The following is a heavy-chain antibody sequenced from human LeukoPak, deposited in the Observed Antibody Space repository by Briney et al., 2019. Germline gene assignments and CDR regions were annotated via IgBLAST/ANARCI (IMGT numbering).Heavy chain of an antibody. D-gene: IGHD3-16*02. V-gene: IGHV3-30*02. Sequence: GGSLRLSXTASGFTFSSYGIHWVRQAPGKGLEWVAFIQSDAGNKHYADSVKGRFTISRDNSKNTLYLQMNSLRPEDTAVYYCTKGISAEDYRFFFWGQGALVTVSS. CDR3: TKGISAEDYRFFF. CDR1: GFTFSSYG. CDR2: IQSDAGNK. J-gene: IGHJ4*02.